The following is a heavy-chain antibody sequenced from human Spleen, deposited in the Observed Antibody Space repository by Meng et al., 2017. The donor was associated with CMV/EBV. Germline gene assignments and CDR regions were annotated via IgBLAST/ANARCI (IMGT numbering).Heavy chain of an antibody. CDR1: GGSISSYY. CDR2: IYYSGST. CDR3: ARWRGLDAFDI. J-gene: IGHJ3*02. Sequence: GSLRLSCTVSGGSISSYYWSWIRQPPGKGLEWIGYIYYSGSTNYNPSLKSRVTISVDTSKNQFSLKLSSVTAADTAVYYCARWRGLDAFDIWGQGTMVTVSS. V-gene: IGHV4-59*01.